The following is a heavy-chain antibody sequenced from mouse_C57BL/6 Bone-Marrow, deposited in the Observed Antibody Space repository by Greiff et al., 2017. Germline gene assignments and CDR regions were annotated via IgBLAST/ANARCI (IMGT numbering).Heavy chain of an antibody. D-gene: IGHD2-12*01. V-gene: IGHV1-61*01. Sequence: QVQLQQPGAELVRPGSSVKLSCKASGYTFTSYWMDWVKQRPGQGLEWIGNIYPSDSETNYNQKFKDKATLTVDKSSSTAYMQLSSLTSEDSAVYYCARFYSAYETDWGQGTTLTVSS. J-gene: IGHJ2*01. CDR1: GYTFTSYW. CDR3: ARFYSAYETD. CDR2: IYPSDSET.